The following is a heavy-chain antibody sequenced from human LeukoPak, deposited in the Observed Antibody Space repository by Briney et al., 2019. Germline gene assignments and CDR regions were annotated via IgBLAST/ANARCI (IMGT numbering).Heavy chain of an antibody. J-gene: IGHJ4*02. V-gene: IGHV1-46*01. Sequence: ASVKVSCKASGYTFTSYYMHWVRQAPGQGLEWMGIINPSGGSTSYAQKFQSRVTMTRDTSTSTVYMELSSLRSEDTAVYYCASTGGRIAAAGRAICDYWGQGTLVTVSS. CDR1: GYTFTSYY. CDR3: ASTGGRIAAAGRAICDY. D-gene: IGHD6-13*01. CDR2: INPSGGST.